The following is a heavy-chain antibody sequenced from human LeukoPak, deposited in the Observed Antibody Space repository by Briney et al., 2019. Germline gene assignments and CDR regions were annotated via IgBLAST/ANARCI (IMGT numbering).Heavy chain of an antibody. Sequence: PSETLSLTCAVYGGSFSGYHWSWIRQPPGKGLEWIGEINHSGSTNYNPSLKSRVTISVDMSKNQVSLKLSSVTAADTAIYYCARTQREYYYDSSGAIDAFDIWGQGTMVTVSS. D-gene: IGHD3-22*01. CDR1: GGSFSGYH. V-gene: IGHV4-34*01. CDR3: ARTQREYYYDSSGAIDAFDI. CDR2: INHSGST. J-gene: IGHJ3*02.